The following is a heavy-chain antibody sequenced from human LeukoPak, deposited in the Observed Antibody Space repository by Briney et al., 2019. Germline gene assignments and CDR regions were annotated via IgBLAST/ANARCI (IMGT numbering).Heavy chain of an antibody. Sequence: GESLKISCKGSGYSFTSYWISWVRQMPGKGLEWMGRIDPSDSYTNYSPSFQGHVTISADKSISTAYLQWGSLKASDTAMYYCATVDIAMVTRDSYYYGMDVWGKGTTVTVSS. J-gene: IGHJ6*04. CDR3: ATVDIAMVTRDSYYYGMDV. V-gene: IGHV5-10-1*01. CDR1: GYSFTSYW. CDR2: IDPSDSYT. D-gene: IGHD5-18*01.